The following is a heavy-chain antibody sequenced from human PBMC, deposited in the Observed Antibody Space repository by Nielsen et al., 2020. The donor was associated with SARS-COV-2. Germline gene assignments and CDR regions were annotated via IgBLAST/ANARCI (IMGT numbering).Heavy chain of an antibody. CDR2: FSENDGPT. CDR1: GFTFRSYA. CDR3: AKGSDFTGFDS. V-gene: IGHV3-23*01. J-gene: IGHJ4*02. Sequence: GGSLRLSCAASGFTFRSYAMHWVRQAPGKGLEWVSIFSENDGPTYHADSVKGRFTISRDNSNSTLFLQMNSLRVEDTALYYCAKGSDFTGFDSWGRGTLVTVSS. D-gene: IGHD1-14*01.